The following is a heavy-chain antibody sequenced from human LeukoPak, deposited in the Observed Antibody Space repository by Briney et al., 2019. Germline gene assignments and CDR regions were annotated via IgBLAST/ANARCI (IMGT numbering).Heavy chain of an antibody. CDR2: IYYSGST. D-gene: IGHD6-13*01. Sequence: SETLSLTCAVSGASIRSYDWSWIRQPPGKGLEWIGYIYYSGSTNYNPSLKSRVTISVDTSKNQFSLKLSSVTAADTAVYYCARLGVGRAAATPDWGQGTLVTVSS. J-gene: IGHJ4*02. CDR1: GASIRSYD. V-gene: IGHV4-59*08. CDR3: ARLGVGRAAATPD.